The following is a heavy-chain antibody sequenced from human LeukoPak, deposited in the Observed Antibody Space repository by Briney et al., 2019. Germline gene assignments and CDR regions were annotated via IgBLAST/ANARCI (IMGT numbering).Heavy chain of an antibody. D-gene: IGHD4-23*01. CDR3: ARDPTTVVTTPYYFDF. Sequence: SETLSLTCAAHGGSFSGYHWNWIRQSPGKGLEWIGEINDRGHTNYNPSLESRVTISVDTSKKQFSLKLNSVTAADTAVYYCARDPTTVVTTPYYFDFWGQGTLVTVSS. CDR1: GGSFSGYH. CDR2: INDRGHT. J-gene: IGHJ4*02. V-gene: IGHV4-34*01.